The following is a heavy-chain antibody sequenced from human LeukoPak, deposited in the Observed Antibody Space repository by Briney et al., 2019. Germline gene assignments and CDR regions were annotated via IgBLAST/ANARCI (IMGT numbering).Heavy chain of an antibody. CDR3: ASEEGYY. CDR1: GFTFDDYA. Sequence: GSLRLSCAASGFTFDDYAMHWVRQAPGKGLVWVSRINSDGSSTSYADSVKGRFTISRDNAKNTLYLQMNSLRAEDTAVYYCASEEGYYWGQGTLVTVSS. J-gene: IGHJ4*02. V-gene: IGHV3-74*01. CDR2: INSDGSST.